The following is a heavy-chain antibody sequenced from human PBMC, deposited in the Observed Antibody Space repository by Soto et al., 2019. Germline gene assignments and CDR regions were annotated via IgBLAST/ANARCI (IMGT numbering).Heavy chain of an antibody. CDR2: TFYRSKWNY. V-gene: IGHV6-1*01. CDR1: WDSVSSNVAA. J-gene: IGHJ5*02. Sequence: SQTLSLTFAISWDSVSSNVAAWTWIRQSPSRGLEWLGRTFYRSKWNYNYSVSVTGRMTINPDTSRNQFSLELNSVTPEDTAVYYCARVSHHGRGHDSWGQGALVTVSS. D-gene: IGHD3-10*01. CDR3: ARVSHHGRGHDS.